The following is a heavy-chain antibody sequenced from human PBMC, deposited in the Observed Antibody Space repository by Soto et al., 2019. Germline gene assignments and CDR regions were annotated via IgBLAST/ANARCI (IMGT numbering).Heavy chain of an antibody. D-gene: IGHD3-16*01. CDR2: INHSGST. CDR1: GGSFSGYY. J-gene: IGHJ4*02. Sequence: TLSLTCAVYGGSFSGYYWSWIRQPPGKGLEWIGEINHSGSTNYNPSLKSRVTISVDTSKNQFSLKLSSVTAADTAVYYCARGLSGGNDYWGQGTLVTVSS. CDR3: ARGLSGGNDY. V-gene: IGHV4-34*01.